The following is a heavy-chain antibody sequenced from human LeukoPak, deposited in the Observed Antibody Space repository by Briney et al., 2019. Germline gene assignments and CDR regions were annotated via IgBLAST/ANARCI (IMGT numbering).Heavy chain of an antibody. V-gene: IGHV4-59*08. D-gene: IGHD4-11*01. CDR1: GGSISSYY. CDR2: IYFSGST. J-gene: IGHJ4*02. CDR3: TNTNYENFDY. Sequence: SEALSLTCTVSGGSISSYYWSWIRQPPGKGLEWIGYIYFSGSTNYNPSLKSRVTISIDASKSQFSLKLSSVTAADTAVYYCTNTNYENFDYWGQGTLVTVSS.